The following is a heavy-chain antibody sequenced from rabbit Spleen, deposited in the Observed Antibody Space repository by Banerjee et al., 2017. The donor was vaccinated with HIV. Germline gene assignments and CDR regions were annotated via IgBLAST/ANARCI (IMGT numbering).Heavy chain of an antibody. Sequence: QQLVESGGGLVKPGASLTLTCTASGVSFSFSSYMCWVRQAPGKGLEWIACINAVTGKAVYATWAKGRFTFSKTSSTTVTLQLTSVTAADTATYFCARDTATSFSTYGMDLWGQGTLVTVS. CDR1: GVSFSFSSY. CDR2: INAVTGKA. V-gene: IGHV1S40*01. CDR3: ARDTATSFSTYGMDL. D-gene: IGHD1-1*01. J-gene: IGHJ6*01.